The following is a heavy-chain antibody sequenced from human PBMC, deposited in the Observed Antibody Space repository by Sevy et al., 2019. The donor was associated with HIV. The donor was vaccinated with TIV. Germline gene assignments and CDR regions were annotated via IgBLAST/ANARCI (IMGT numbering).Heavy chain of an antibody. CDR1: GYTFTGYY. CDR3: ARVGSIAAAGTSFFDY. J-gene: IGHJ4*02. D-gene: IGHD6-13*01. CDR2: INPNSGGK. V-gene: IGHV1-2*02. Sequence: ASVKVSCKASGYTFTGYYMHWVRQAPGQGLEWMGWINPNSGGKNYAQKFQGRVTMTRDTSISTAYMELSRLRSDDTAVYYCARVGSIAAAGTSFFDYWGQGTLVTVSS.